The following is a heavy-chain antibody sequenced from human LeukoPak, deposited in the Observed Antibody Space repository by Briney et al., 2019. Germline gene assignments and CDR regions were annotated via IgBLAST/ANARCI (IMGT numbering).Heavy chain of an antibody. J-gene: IGHJ5*02. D-gene: IGHD5-18*01. Sequence: GGSLRLSCAASGFTFSDYYMSWIRQAPGKGLEWVSYISSSGSTIYCADSVKGRFTISRDNAKNTLYLQMNSLRAEDTAVYYCAKGNRFEVDTAMAPIWFDPWGQGTLVTVSS. CDR3: AKGNRFEVDTAMAPIWFDP. CDR1: GFTFSDYY. CDR2: ISSSGSTI. V-gene: IGHV3-11*01.